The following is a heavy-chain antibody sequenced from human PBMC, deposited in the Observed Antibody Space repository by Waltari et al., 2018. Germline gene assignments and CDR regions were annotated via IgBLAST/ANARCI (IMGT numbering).Heavy chain of an antibody. CDR2: IHPNSGAT. CDR1: GYTFTGNY. V-gene: IGHV1-2*02. Sequence: QVQLVQSGAEVKRPGASVKVSCKASGYTFTGNYIHWVRQAPGQGLEWMGWIHPNSGATDYAQKFQGRVTMTLDTSITTVYMELGGLGSEDTAIYYCARAWFNSGLDYWGQGSLVAVSS. D-gene: IGHD1-26*01. CDR3: ARAWFNSGLDY. J-gene: IGHJ4*02.